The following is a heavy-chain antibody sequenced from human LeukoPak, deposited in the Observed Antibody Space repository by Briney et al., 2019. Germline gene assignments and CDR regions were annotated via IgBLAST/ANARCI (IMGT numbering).Heavy chain of an antibody. CDR3: ARDATTVTPYWYFDL. J-gene: IGHJ2*01. CDR1: GGSISSSNW. CDR2: IYHSGST. Sequence: SETLSPTCAVSGGSISSSNWWSWVRQPPGKGLEWIGEIYHSGSTNYNPSLKSRVTISVDKSKNQFSLKLSSVTAADTAVYYCARDATTVTPYWYFDLWGRGTLVTVSS. D-gene: IGHD4-17*01. V-gene: IGHV4-4*02.